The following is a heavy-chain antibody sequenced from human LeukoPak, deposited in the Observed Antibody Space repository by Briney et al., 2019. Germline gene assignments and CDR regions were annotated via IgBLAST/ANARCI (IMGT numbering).Heavy chain of an antibody. CDR1: GGSITSHY. CDR3: ARANWGYYMDV. V-gene: IGHV4-59*11. D-gene: IGHD3-16*01. J-gene: IGHJ6*03. Sequence: SETLSLTCTVSGGSITSHYRSWIRQPPGKGLGWTGHIYYSGSTNYNPSLKSRVSISVDTSKIQFSLILTSVTAADTAVYYCARANWGYYMDVWGKGTTVTVSS. CDR2: IYYSGST.